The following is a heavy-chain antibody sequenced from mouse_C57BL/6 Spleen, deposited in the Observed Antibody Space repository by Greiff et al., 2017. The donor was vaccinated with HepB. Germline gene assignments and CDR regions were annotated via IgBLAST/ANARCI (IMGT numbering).Heavy chain of an antibody. D-gene: IGHD1-1*01. Sequence: EVQLQQSGPELVKPGDSVKISCKASGYSFTGYFMNWVMQSHGKSLEWIGRINPYNGDTFYNQKFKGKATLTVDKSSSTAHMELRSLTSEDSAVYYCASLGSSYVGKTSWFAYWGQGTLVTVSA. V-gene: IGHV1-20*01. CDR3: ASLGSSYVGKTSWFAY. CDR1: GYSFTGYF. J-gene: IGHJ3*01. CDR2: INPYNGDT.